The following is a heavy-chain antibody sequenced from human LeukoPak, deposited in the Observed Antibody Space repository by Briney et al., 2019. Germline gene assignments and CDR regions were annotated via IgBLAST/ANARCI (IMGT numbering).Heavy chain of an antibody. CDR1: GITFSNYG. D-gene: IGHD3-10*01. J-gene: IGHJ4*02. CDR2: ISGSGGST. Sequence: GGSLRLSCAVSGITFSNYGMSWVRQAPGKGLEWVAGISGSGGSTHYADSVKGRFTISRDNPKNTLYLQLNSLRAEDTAVYFCAKRGVVIRVILVGFHKEAYYFDSWGQGALVTVSS. CDR3: AKRGVVIRVILVGFHKEAYYFDS. V-gene: IGHV3-23*01.